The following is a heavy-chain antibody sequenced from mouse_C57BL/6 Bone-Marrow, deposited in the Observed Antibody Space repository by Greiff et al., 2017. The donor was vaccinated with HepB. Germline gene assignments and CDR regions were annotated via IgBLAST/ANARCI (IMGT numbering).Heavy chain of an antibody. J-gene: IGHJ4*01. Sequence: QVQLQQPGAELVKPGASVKLSCKASGYTFTSYWMHWVKQRPGQGLEWIGMIHPNSGSTNYNEKFKSKATLTVDKSSSTAYMQLSSLTPEDSAVYYCAREDWDYAMDYWGQGTSVTVSS. CDR1: GYTFTSYW. CDR2: IHPNSGST. CDR3: AREDWDYAMDY. D-gene: IGHD4-1*01. V-gene: IGHV1-64*01.